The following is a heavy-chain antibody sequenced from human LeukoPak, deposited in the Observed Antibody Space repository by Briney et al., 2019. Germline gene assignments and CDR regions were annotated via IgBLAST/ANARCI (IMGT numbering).Heavy chain of an antibody. J-gene: IGHJ4*02. CDR3: ARVGYTSGWYRN. CDR2: INPNSGAT. CDR1: GYTFTAYY. D-gene: IGHD6-19*01. Sequence: AASVKVSCRASGYTFTAYYMHWVRQAPGQGLEWVGRINPNSGATNYAQDFQGRVTMTRDTSISTAYMELSRLRSDDTAVYYCARVGYTSGWYRNWGQGTLVTVSS. V-gene: IGHV1-2*06.